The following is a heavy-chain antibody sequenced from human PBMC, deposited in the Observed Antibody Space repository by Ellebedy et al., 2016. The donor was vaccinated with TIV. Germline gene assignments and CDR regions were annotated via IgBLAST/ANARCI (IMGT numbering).Heavy chain of an antibody. CDR2: ISNSGATV. CDR1: GFTFSSYS. Sequence: GESLKISXAASGFTFSSYSMNWVRQAPGKGLEWVSYISNSGATVYYADSVKGRFTISKNTAKNTLYLQMRSLRDEDTAVYYCVRGASDSLFDCWGQGTLVTVSS. D-gene: IGHD2-21*02. CDR3: VRGASDSLFDC. J-gene: IGHJ4*02. V-gene: IGHV3-48*02.